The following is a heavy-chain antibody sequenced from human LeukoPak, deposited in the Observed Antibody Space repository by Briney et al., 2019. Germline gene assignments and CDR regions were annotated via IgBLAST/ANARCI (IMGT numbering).Heavy chain of an antibody. Sequence: QPGGSLRLSCAASGFTFSSYGMHWVRQAPGKGLEWVAVIWYDGSNKYYADSVKGRFTISRDNSKNTLYLQMNSLRADDTAVYYCARVGSSWSFDYWGQGTLVTVSS. CDR1: GFTFSSYG. J-gene: IGHJ4*02. CDR3: ARVGSSWSFDY. D-gene: IGHD6-13*01. CDR2: IWYDGSNK. V-gene: IGHV3-33*01.